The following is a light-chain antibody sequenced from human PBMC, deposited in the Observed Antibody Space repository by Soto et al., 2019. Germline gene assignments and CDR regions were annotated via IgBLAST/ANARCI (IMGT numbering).Light chain of an antibody. Sequence: EIVMTQSPGTLSLSPGDTATLSCRASQSLGSDLAWYQQKPGQAPRLLIFGASARPTGIPARISGSGSGTEFTLTISSLRSEDFAVYYCQQYGSSRRTFGQGTRLEIK. CDR1: QSLGSD. V-gene: IGKV3-15*01. CDR3: QQYGSSRRT. CDR2: GAS. J-gene: IGKJ5*01.